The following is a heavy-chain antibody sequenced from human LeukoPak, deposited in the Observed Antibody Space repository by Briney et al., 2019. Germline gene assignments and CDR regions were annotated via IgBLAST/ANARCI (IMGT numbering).Heavy chain of an antibody. V-gene: IGHV3-9*01. CDR2: ISWSSGSI. D-gene: IGHD1-26*01. J-gene: IGHJ6*03. CDR3: AKDRGSGTSYYYYMDV. Sequence: GGSLRLSCAASGFTFDGYAMHWVRQAPGKGLEWVSGISWSSGSIGYADSVKGRFTISRDNAKNSLYLQMSSLRAEDTALYYCAKDRGSGTSYYYYMDVWGKGTTVTVSS. CDR1: GFTFDGYA.